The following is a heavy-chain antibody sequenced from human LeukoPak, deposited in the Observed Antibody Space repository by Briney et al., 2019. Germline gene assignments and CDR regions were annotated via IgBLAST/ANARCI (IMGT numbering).Heavy chain of an antibody. CDR1: GFTFSNAW. J-gene: IGHJ4*02. CDR3: ARSTLVSYYYGSGSYYNVGY. V-gene: IGHV3-7*01. D-gene: IGHD3-10*01. Sequence: GGSLRLSCAASGFTFSNAWMSWVRRAPGKGLEWVANIKQDGSEKYYVDSVKGRFTVSRDNAKNSLYLQMNSLRAEDTAVYYCARSTLVSYYYGSGSYYNVGYWGQGTLVTVSS. CDR2: IKQDGSEK.